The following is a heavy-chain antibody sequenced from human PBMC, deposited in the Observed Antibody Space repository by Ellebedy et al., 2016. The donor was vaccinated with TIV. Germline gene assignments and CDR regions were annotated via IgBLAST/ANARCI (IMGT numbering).Heavy chain of an antibody. CDR2: IKEDGSEA. J-gene: IGHJ4*02. CDR3: ARAGGRHSTGSGFY. V-gene: IGHV3-7*03. Sequence: GESLKISCAASGFTFSGYWMSWVRQAPGKGLEWVANIKEDGSEAYYVDSVKGRFTISRDNAKNSLSLQMSNLRAEDTAVFYCARAGGRHSTGSGFYWGQGTRVTVST. CDR1: GFTFSGYW. D-gene: IGHD2-2*01.